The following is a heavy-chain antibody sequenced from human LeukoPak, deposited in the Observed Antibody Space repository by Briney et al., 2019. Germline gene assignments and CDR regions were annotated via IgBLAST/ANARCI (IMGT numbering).Heavy chain of an antibody. CDR1: GGSMSGSY. D-gene: IGHD1-26*01. CDR2: IHYTGST. Sequence: PSETLCLTCTVSGGSMSGSYWSRTRQPPGKGLEWIGSIHYTGSTNYNPSLKSRLTISLDTSKNQFSVKLNSVTAADTAVYYCAKDRVPGSYWGQGTLVTVSS. J-gene: IGHJ1*01. CDR3: AKDRVPGSY. V-gene: IGHV4-59*01.